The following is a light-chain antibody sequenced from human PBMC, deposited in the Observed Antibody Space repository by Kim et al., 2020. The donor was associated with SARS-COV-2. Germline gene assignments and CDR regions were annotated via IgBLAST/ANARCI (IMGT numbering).Light chain of an antibody. CDR3: QQYGGSPIT. CDR2: STS. CDR1: QSVSSSY. V-gene: IGKV3-20*01. Sequence: SPGNRATPSCRASQSVSSSYFAWYQQRPGQAPRLLIYSTSKRATGIPDRFSGSGSGTDFTLTISRLEPEDFAVYYCQQYGGSPITFGPGTKVDIK. J-gene: IGKJ3*01.